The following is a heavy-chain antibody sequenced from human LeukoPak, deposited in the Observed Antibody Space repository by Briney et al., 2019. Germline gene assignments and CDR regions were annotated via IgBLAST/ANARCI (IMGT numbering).Heavy chain of an antibody. CDR3: AELGITMIGGV. CDR2: VTNSGGTT. CDR1: GFSFSSYG. Sequence: PGGSLRLSCAASGFSFSSYGMHWVRQAPGRGLEWVSVVTNSGGTTYYADSVKGRFTISRDNSKNTLYLQMNSLRAEDTAVYYCAELGITMIGGVWGKGTTVTIPS. J-gene: IGHJ6*04. V-gene: IGHV3-23*01. D-gene: IGHD3-10*02.